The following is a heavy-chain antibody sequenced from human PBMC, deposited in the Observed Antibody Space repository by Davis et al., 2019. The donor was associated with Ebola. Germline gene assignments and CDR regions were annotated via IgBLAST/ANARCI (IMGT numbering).Heavy chain of an antibody. J-gene: IGHJ4*02. Sequence: GGSLRLSCAASGFTFSSYSMNWVRQASGKGLEWVGRIRSKANSYATAYAASVKGRFTISRDDSKNTAYLQMNSLKTEDTAVYYCSQSVGGGDYWGQGTLVTVSS. CDR3: SQSVGGGDY. CDR2: IRSKANSYAT. D-gene: IGHD2-15*01. CDR1: GFTFSSYS. V-gene: IGHV3-73*01.